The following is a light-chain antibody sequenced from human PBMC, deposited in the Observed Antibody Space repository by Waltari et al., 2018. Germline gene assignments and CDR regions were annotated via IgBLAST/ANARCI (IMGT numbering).Light chain of an antibody. CDR2: AAS. Sequence: DIQMTQSPSSLSASVGDRVTITCRASQSINTYLNWYQQQPGKAPKLLIYAASSSQSGVPSRFSGSGSGAGFTLTISSLQPEDFATYYCQQANSFPWTFGQGTKVEIK. J-gene: IGKJ1*01. CDR3: QQANSFPWT. V-gene: IGKV1-39*01. CDR1: QSINTY.